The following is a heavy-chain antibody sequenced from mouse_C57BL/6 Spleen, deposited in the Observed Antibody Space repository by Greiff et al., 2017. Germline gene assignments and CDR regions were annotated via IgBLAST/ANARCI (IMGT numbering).Heavy chain of an antibody. Sequence: VQLKQPGAELVRPGTSVKLSCKASGYTFTSYWMHWVKQRPGQGLEWIGVIDPSDSYTNYNQKFKGKATLTVDTSSSTAYMQLSSLTSEDSAVYYCARDKVYYGSSYRYFDVWGTGTTVTVSS. D-gene: IGHD1-1*01. CDR2: IDPSDSYT. V-gene: IGHV1-59*01. J-gene: IGHJ1*03. CDR1: GYTFTSYW. CDR3: ARDKVYYGSSYRYFDV.